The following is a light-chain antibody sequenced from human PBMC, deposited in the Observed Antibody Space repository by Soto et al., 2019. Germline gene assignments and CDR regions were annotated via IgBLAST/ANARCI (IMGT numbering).Light chain of an antibody. CDR2: EVS. V-gene: IGLV2-11*01. J-gene: IGLJ3*02. CDR3: CSYAGSYTFEV. Sequence: QSVLTQPRSVSGSPGQSVTISCTGTSSDVGGYNYVSWYQQHPGKAPKLMIYEVSKRPSGVPDRFSGSKSGNTASLTISGLQAEDEADYYCCSYAGSYTFEVFGGGTKLTVL. CDR1: SSDVGGYNY.